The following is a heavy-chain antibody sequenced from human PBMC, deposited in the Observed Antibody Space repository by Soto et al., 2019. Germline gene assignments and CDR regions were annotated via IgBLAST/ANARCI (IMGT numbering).Heavy chain of an antibody. CDR3: ARARSNDSSGYYYDH. CDR1: GGSFSGYY. D-gene: IGHD3-22*01. Sequence: SETLSLTCAVYGGSFSGYYWSWIRQPPAEGLEWIGEINHSGSTNYNPSLKSRVTISVDTSKNQFSLKLSSVTAADTAVYYCARARSNDSSGYYYDHWGQGTLVTVSS. CDR2: INHSGST. V-gene: IGHV4-34*01. J-gene: IGHJ5*02.